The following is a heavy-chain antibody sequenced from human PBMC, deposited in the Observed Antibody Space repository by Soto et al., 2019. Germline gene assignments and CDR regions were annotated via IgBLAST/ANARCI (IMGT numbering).Heavy chain of an antibody. D-gene: IGHD2-2*01. Sequence: GASVKVSCKASGLAFPIDDIIWVRQTIGQGLEFMGWMNPSGSNTGYAQKFQGRATFTWNTPTSTAYMDLSGLRSEDTAVYYCARHMRIVVLPAAIVADAFAFWGQRSMVTVSS. CDR1: GLAFPIDD. CDR3: ARHMRIVVLPAAIVADAFAF. J-gene: IGHJ3*01. CDR2: MNPSGSNT. V-gene: IGHV1-8*01.